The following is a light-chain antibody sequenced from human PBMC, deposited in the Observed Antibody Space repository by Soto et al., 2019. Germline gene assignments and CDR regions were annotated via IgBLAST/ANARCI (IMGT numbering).Light chain of an antibody. V-gene: IGLV2-14*01. CDR1: SSDVGGYNF. CDR3: SSYSSIRPYV. CDR2: DVR. Sequence: QSVLTQPASVSGSPGQSITISCTGTSSDVGGYNFVSWYQQHPGKAPKLIIYDVRNRPSGVSNRFSGSKSVNTASLTISGLQAEDEADYYCSSYSSIRPYVFGTGTKLTVL. J-gene: IGLJ1*01.